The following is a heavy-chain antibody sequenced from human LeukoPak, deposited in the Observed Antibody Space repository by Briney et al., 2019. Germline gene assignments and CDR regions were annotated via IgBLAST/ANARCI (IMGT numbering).Heavy chain of an antibody. CDR2: INANSGGT. CDR3: ARGVSGAYYYYYMDV. D-gene: IGHD1-26*01. Sequence: GASVRVSCKASGHTFTGYYMHWVRQAPGQGLEWMGWINANSGGTNYAQKFQGRVTMTRDTSISTAYMELSSLRSDDSAVYYCARGVSGAYYYYYMDVWGKGTTVTVSS. V-gene: IGHV1-2*02. J-gene: IGHJ6*03. CDR1: GHTFTGYY.